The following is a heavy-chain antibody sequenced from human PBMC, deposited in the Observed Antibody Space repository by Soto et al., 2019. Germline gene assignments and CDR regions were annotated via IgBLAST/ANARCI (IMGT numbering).Heavy chain of an antibody. J-gene: IGHJ4*02. V-gene: IGHV3-49*04. CDR2: IRSKAYGGTT. CDR3: TAGKLYPSLDFDY. D-gene: IGHD2-8*01. Sequence: PGGSLRLSCRASGFTFGDYAMSWVRQAPGKGLEWVGFIRSKAYGGTTEYAASVKGRFTISRDDSKSIAYLQMNSLKTEDTAVYYCTAGKLYPSLDFDYWGQGTLVTVSS. CDR1: GFTFGDYA.